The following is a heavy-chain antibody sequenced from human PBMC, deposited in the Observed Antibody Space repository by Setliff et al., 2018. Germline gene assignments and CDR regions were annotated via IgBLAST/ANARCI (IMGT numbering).Heavy chain of an antibody. D-gene: IGHD3-3*01. CDR3: ARDFGPSKNYNFWSGYVDY. V-gene: IGHV3-48*01. CDR2: ISSSSSTI. J-gene: IGHJ4*02. CDR1: GFTFSSYS. Sequence: GGSLRLSCAASGFTFSSYSMNWVRQAPGKGLEWVSYISSSSSTIYYADSVKGRFTISRDNAKNSLYLQMNSLRAEDTAVYYCARDFGPSKNYNFWSGYVDYWGQGTLVTVSS.